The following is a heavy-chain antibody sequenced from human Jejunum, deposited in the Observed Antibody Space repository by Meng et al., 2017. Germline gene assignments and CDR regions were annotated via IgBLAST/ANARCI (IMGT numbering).Heavy chain of an antibody. Sequence: WGSLRLSCAASGFTFSTYALSWVRQAPGRGLEWVSGISVSADSTYYADSVKGRFIISRDNSKSTVFLYVNNVRAEDTAIYYCAKSQAGTTTNWYFDLWGRGTPVTVSS. J-gene: IGHJ2*01. V-gene: IGHV3-23*01. D-gene: IGHD1-7*01. CDR2: ISVSADST. CDR1: GFTFSTYA. CDR3: AKSQAGTTTNWYFDL.